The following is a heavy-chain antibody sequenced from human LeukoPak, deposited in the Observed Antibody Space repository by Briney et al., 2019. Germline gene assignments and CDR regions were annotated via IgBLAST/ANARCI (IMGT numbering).Heavy chain of an antibody. CDR2: IFYSGST. D-gene: IGHD2-15*01. V-gene: IGHV4-59*08. CDR3: GRLSTRFCSGGTCYTNGAVDI. J-gene: IGHJ3*02. Sequence: SETLSLTCTVSGGSISSYYWSWIRQLPGQGLEWIGYIFYSGSTNYNPSLKSRVTMSVDTSNKQFSLRLSSVTAADTALYYCGRLSTRFCSGGTCYTNGAVDIWGQGTRVTVSS. CDR1: GGSISSYY.